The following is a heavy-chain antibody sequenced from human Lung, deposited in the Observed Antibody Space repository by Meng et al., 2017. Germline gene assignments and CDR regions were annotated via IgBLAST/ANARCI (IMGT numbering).Heavy chain of an antibody. Sequence: GESLKISCAASGFTLSRHALHWVRQAPGKGLEWVAVISYDGSEKYYADPVKGRFTISRDNSKNTLYLQMSSLRADDTAVYFCARDRRGCCYFGMDVWGKGKKVTVSS. V-gene: IGHV3-30*04. D-gene: IGHD3-22*01. CDR3: ARDRRGCCYFGMDV. J-gene: IGHJ6*04. CDR2: ISYDGSEK. CDR1: GFTLSRHA.